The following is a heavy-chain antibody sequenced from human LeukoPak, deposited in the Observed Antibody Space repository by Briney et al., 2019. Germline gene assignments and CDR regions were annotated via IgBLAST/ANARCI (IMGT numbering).Heavy chain of an antibody. D-gene: IGHD4/OR15-4a*01. J-gene: IGHJ4*02. CDR1: GFSFRDYY. V-gene: IGHV3-11*01. CDR3: ARHMVITPFDS. CDR2: ISASGNII. Sequence: GGSLRLSCAASGFSFRDYYFSWIRQAPAQGLEWLSFISASGNIIHYEDSVKGRFTISRDDAKNSVFLQMNSLKTEDTALYYCARHMVITPFDSWGQGTLVTVSS.